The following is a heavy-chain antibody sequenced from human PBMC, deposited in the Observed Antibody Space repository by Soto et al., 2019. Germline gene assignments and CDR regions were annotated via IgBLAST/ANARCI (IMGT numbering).Heavy chain of an antibody. J-gene: IGHJ6*02. Sequence: EVQLVEAGGGLGQPGGSLRLSCEGSGFTISSYSMDWVRQAPGKGLEWLSYIGNDGRIIYADSVMGRFTISRDNGKNSLYLQMNSLRDGDTAVYYCVRDGGQAYEMDVWGQGTTVTVSS. CDR3: VRDGGQAYEMDV. V-gene: IGHV3-48*02. CDR1: GFTISSYS. D-gene: IGHD2-15*01. CDR2: IGNDGRII.